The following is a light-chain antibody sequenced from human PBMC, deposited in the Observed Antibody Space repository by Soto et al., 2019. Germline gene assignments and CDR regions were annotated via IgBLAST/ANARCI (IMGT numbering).Light chain of an antibody. J-gene: IGLJ1*01. V-gene: IGLV1-47*01. CDR3: AGWDDSLSGFYV. CDR2: RNN. Sequence: QSVLTQPPSVSGTPGRWITISCSGSSSDIGTNYVYWYQQLPGAAPKLLIYRNNQRPSGVPDRFSGSKSGTSASLAISGLRSEDEAEYHCAGWDDSLSGFYVFGTGTKVTVL. CDR1: SSDIGTNY.